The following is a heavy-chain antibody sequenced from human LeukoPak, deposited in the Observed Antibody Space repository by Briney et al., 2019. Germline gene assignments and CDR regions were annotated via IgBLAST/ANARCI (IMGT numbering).Heavy chain of an antibody. J-gene: IGHJ4*02. CDR3: ARDEQQLVFSYFDY. D-gene: IGHD6-13*01. Sequence: RRSLRLSCVASGFTFSSFAMHWVRQAPGKGLEWVAVISYDGSNKYYADSVKGRFTISRDNSKNTLSLQMNSLRAEDTAVYYCARDEQQLVFSYFDYWGQGTLVTVSS. CDR1: GFTFSSFA. CDR2: ISYDGSNK. V-gene: IGHV3-30*04.